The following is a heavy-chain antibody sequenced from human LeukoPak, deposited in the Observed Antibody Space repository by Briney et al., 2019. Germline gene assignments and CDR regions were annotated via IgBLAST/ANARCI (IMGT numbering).Heavy chain of an antibody. V-gene: IGHV3-7*01. D-gene: IGHD3-9*01. J-gene: IGHJ6*03. CDR3: AREAAYYDILTVRYYYYMDV. Sequence: GGSLRLSCAASGFTFSSYWMSWVRQAPGKGLEWVANIKQDGSEKYYVDSVKGRFTISRDNAKNSLYLQMNSLRAEDTAVYYCAREAAYYDILTVRYYYYMDVWGKGTTVTISS. CDR1: GFTFSSYW. CDR2: IKQDGSEK.